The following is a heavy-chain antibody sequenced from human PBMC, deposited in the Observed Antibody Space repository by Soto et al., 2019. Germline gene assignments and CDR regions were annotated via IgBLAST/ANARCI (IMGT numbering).Heavy chain of an antibody. CDR1: GFTFSSYS. CDR3: ARAYCTNGVCPGWYYYYMDV. CDR2: ISSSSSYI. Sequence: GGSLRLSCAASGFTFSSYSMNWVRQAPGKGLEWVSSISSSSSYIYYADSVKGRFTISRDNAKNSLYLQMNSLRAEDTAVYYCARAYCTNGVCPGWYYYYMDVWGKGTTVTVSS. V-gene: IGHV3-21*01. J-gene: IGHJ6*03. D-gene: IGHD2-8*01.